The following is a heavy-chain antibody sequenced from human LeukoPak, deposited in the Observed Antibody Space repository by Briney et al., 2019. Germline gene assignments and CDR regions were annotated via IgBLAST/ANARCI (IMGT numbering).Heavy chain of an antibody. CDR1: GFTFSSYG. Sequence: GGSLRLSCAASGFTFSSYGMHWVRQAPGKGLEWVAVISYDGSNKYYADSVRGRFTISRDNSKNTLYLQMNSLRAEDTAVYYCAKGYSSGWYYYYYGMDVWGQGTTVTVSS. J-gene: IGHJ6*02. V-gene: IGHV3-30*18. CDR2: ISYDGSNK. CDR3: AKGYSSGWYYYYYGMDV. D-gene: IGHD6-19*01.